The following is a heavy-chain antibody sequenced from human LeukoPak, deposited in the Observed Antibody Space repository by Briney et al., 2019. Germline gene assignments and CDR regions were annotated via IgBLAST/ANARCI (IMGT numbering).Heavy chain of an antibody. CDR1: GGSISTYY. D-gene: IGHD3-22*01. CDR3: ARVKASSGYSTDY. J-gene: IGHJ4*02. Sequence: SETLSLTCTVSGGSISTYYWTWIRQPPGKGLEWIGYISYSGSTNYNPSLKSRVTFSVDTSKSQFSLKLSSVTAADTAVYYCARVKASSGYSTDYWGQGTLVTVSS. V-gene: IGHV4-59*01. CDR2: ISYSGST.